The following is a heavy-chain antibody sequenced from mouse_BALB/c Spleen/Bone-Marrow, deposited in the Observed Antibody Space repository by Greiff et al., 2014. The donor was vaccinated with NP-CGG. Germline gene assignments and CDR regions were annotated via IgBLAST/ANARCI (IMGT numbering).Heavy chain of an antibody. Sequence: QVQIQQSGPGLVAPSQSLSITCTVSGFSLTTYGVHWVRQPPGKGLEWLGVIWAGGSTNYNSALMSRLSISKDNSKSQVFLKMNSLQTDDTAMYYCARAHYDYVLFDYWGQGTTLTVSS. CDR2: IWAGGST. CDR3: ARAHYDYVLFDY. CDR1: GFSLTTYG. D-gene: IGHD2-4*01. J-gene: IGHJ2*01. V-gene: IGHV2-9*02.